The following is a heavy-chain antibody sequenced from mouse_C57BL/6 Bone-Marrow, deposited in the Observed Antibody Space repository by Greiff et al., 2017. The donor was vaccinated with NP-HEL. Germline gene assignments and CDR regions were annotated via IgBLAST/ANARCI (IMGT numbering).Heavy chain of an antibody. CDR1: GYSITSGYY. CDR2: ISYDGSN. J-gene: IGHJ3*01. D-gene: IGHD3-2*02. V-gene: IGHV3-6*01. CDR3: ARGDSSGLPFAY. Sequence: EVKLMESGPGLVKPSQSLSLTCSVTGYSITSGYYWNWIRQFPGNKLEWMGYISYDGSNNYNPSLKNRISITRDTSTNQFFLKLNSVTTEDTATYYCARGDSSGLPFAYWGQGTLVTVSA.